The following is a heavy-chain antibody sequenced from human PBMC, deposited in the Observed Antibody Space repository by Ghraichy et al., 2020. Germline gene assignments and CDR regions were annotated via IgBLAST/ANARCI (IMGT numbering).Heavy chain of an antibody. CDR3: ARFRNVVVPAADY. J-gene: IGHJ4*02. CDR1: GGFISSSSYY. V-gene: IGHV4-39*01. CDR2: IYYSGST. Sequence: SQTLSLTCTVSGGFISSSSYYWGWIRQPPGKGLEWIGSIYYSGSTYYNPSLKSRVTISVDTSKNQFSLKLSSVTAADTAVYYCARFRNVVVPAADYWGQGTLVTVSS. D-gene: IGHD2-2*01.